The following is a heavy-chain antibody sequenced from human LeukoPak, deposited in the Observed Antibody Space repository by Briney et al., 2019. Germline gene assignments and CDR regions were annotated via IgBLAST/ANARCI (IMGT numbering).Heavy chain of an antibody. CDR2: ISSSGTTI. V-gene: IGHV3-11*01. CDR3: ARDPLGYSGYNYDDY. D-gene: IGHD5-12*01. Sequence: GGPLRLSYAASGFTFSDYYMSWIRQASGKGLEWVSYISSSGTTIYYAGSVRGRFTISRDNAKNSLYLQMSSLRAEDTAVYYCARDPLGYSGYNYDDYWGQGTLVTVSS. CDR1: GFTFSDYY. J-gene: IGHJ4*02.